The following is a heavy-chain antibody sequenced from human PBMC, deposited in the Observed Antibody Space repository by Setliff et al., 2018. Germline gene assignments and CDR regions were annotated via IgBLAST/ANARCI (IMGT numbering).Heavy chain of an antibody. D-gene: IGHD6-13*01. V-gene: IGHV5-51*01. CDR1: GYSFTSYW. CDR3: GILAAAGRGGFDY. Sequence: GESLTISCKGSGYSFTSYWIGWVRQMPGKGLEWMGIIYPGDSDTRYSPSFQGRVTISADKSISTAYLQWSSLKASDTAMYYCGILAAAGRGGFDYWGQGTLVTVSS. J-gene: IGHJ4*02. CDR2: IYPGDSDT.